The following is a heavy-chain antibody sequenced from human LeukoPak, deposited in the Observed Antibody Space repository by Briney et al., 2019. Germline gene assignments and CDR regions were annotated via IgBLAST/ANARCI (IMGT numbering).Heavy chain of an antibody. CDR3: ARVRMATTPYYYYYMDV. CDR2: IYYSGST. CDR1: GGSISSYY. J-gene: IGHJ6*03. V-gene: IGHV4-59*08. Sequence: SETLSLTCTVSGGSISSYYWSWIRQPPGKGLEWIGYIYYSGSTNYNPSLKSRVTISVDTSKNQFSLKLGSVTAADTAVYYCARVRMATTPYYYYYMDVWGRGTTVTVSS. D-gene: IGHD5-24*01.